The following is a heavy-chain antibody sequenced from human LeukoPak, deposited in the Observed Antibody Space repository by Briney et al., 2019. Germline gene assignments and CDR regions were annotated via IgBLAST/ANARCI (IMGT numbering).Heavy chain of an antibody. D-gene: IGHD3-22*01. CDR2: IYTSGST. V-gene: IGHV4-61*02. CDR3: ATDSGYYYDSSGYYGAFDI. CDR1: GGSISSGSYY. Sequence: PSETLSLTCTVSGGSISSGSYYWSWIRQPAGKGLEWIGRIYTSGSTNYNPSLKSRVTISVDTSKNQFSLKLSSVAAADTAVYYCATDSGYYYDSSGYYGAFDIWGQGTMVTVSS. J-gene: IGHJ3*02.